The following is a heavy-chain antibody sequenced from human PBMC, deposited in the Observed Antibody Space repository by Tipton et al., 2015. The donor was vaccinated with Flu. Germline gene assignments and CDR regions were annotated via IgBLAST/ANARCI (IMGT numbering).Heavy chain of an antibody. CDR2: IYSGGST. CDR3: AREIRYSSGSDYFDY. D-gene: IGHD6-19*01. V-gene: IGHV3-66*01. Sequence: SLRLSCAASGFTVSSNYMSWVRQAPGKGLEWVSVIYSGGSTYYADSVKGRFTISRDNSKNTLYLQMNSLRAEDTAVCYCAREIRYSSGSDYFDYWGQGTLVTVSS. J-gene: IGHJ4*02. CDR1: GFTVSSNY.